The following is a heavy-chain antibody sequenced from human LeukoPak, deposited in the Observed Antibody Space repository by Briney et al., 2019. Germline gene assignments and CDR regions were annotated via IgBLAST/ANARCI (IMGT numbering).Heavy chain of an antibody. CDR2: IRYDGSNK. CDR3: ARDRPSYCSSTSCYAYHMDV. CDR1: GFTFSSYG. V-gene: IGHV3-30*02. J-gene: IGHJ6*03. D-gene: IGHD2-2*01. Sequence: GGSLRLSCAASGFTFSSYGMHWVRQAPGKGLEWVAFIRYDGSNKYYADSVKGRFTISRDNAKNSLYLQMNSLRAEDTAVYYCARDRPSYCSSTSCYAYHMDVWGKGTTVTVSS.